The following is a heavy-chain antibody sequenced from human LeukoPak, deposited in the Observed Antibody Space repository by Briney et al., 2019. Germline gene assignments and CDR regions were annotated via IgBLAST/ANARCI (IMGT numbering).Heavy chain of an antibody. CDR3: ARFDVVVIANNRGFDY. D-gene: IGHD2-21*01. J-gene: IGHJ4*02. V-gene: IGHV4-39*01. CDR1: GGSISSSSYY. CDR2: IYYSGST. Sequence: PSETLSLTCTVSGGSISSSSYYWGWIRQPPGKGLEWIGSIYYSGSTYYNPSLKSRVTISVDTSKNQFSLKLSSVTAADMAVYYCARFDVVVIANNRGFDYWGQGTLVTVSS.